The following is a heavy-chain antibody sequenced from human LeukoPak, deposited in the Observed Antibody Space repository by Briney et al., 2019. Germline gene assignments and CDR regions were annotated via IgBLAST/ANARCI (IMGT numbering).Heavy chain of an antibody. D-gene: IGHD2-8*02. J-gene: IGHJ5*02. CDR1: GDSISTYY. CDR3: ARRVIMSATGVPDTWLDP. V-gene: IGHV4-59*08. CDR2: IYYSGST. Sequence: SETLSLTCTVSGDSISTYYWSWLRQPPGKGLEWIAYIYYSGSTNYNPSLKSRVTISIDTSKNQFSLKLSSVTAADTAVYYCARRVIMSATGVPDTWLDPWGQGILVTVSS.